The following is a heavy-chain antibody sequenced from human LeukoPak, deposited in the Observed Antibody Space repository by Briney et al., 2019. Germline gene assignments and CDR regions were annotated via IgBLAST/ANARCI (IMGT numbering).Heavy chain of an antibody. CDR3: TRDRSRAEDD. CDR2: INQGGSDK. CDR1: GFTFSSSV. V-gene: IGHV3-7*01. D-gene: IGHD1-14*01. J-gene: IGHJ4*02. Sequence: GGSLRLSCAASGFTFSSSVMTWVRQAPGKGLEWVANINQGGSDKYYVDSVKGRFTISRDNANNLLYLQMNSLRGEDTAVYYCTRDRSRAEDDWGQGTLVTVSS.